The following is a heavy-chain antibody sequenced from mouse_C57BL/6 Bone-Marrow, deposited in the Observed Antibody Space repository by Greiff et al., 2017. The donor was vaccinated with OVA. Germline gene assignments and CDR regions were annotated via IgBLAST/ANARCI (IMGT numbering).Heavy chain of an antibody. CDR3: ARRGLRRGYWYFDV. V-gene: IGHV5-6*02. Sequence: DVKLVESGADLVKPGGSLKLSCAASGFTFSSYGMSWVRQTPDSVKGRFTISRDNAKNTLYLQMSSLKSEDTAMYYCARRGLRRGYWYFDVWGTGTTVTVSS. D-gene: IGHD2-4*01. J-gene: IGHJ1*03. CDR1: GFTFSSYG.